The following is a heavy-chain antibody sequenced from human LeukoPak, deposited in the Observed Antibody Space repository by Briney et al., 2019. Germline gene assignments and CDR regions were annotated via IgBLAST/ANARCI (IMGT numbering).Heavy chain of an antibody. J-gene: IGHJ4*02. CDR2: ISGSGGST. CDR1: GFTFSSYA. Sequence: GGSLRLSCAASGFTFSSYAMSWVRQAPGKGLEWVSAISGSGGSTYYADSVKGRFTISRDNSKNTLYLQMNSLRAEDTAVYYCAKDKREGITMVRGVINDYWGQGTLVTVSS. CDR3: AKDKREGITMVRGVINDY. V-gene: IGHV3-23*01. D-gene: IGHD3-10*01.